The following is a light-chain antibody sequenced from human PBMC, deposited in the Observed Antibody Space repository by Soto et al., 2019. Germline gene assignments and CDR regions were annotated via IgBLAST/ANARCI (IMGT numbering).Light chain of an antibody. V-gene: IGKV3-11*01. Sequence: IFLTQTQDTLSLSPGEIATRAWRASQSVRAYLAWYQQKPGQAPRLLIYDASNRATGIPARFSGSGSGTDFTLTISSLEPEDFAVYYCQQRSSWPLTFGGGTKVDIK. CDR1: QSVRAY. CDR3: QQRSSWPLT. CDR2: DAS. J-gene: IGKJ4*01.